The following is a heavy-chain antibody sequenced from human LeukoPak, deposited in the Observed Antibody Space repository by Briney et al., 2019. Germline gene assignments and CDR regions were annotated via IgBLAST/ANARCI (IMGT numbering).Heavy chain of an antibody. CDR2: IKHDGSEK. D-gene: IGHD3-3*01. Sequence: GGSLRLSCAASGFTFSSYWMNWARQAPGKGLEWVASIKHDGSEKYYVDSVRGRFTISRDNTMNSLYLQMSSLRAEDTAVYYCATDRGWRTSGYYLYYFEYWGQGTLVTFSS. V-gene: IGHV3-7*01. J-gene: IGHJ4*02. CDR3: ATDRGWRTSGYYLYYFEY. CDR1: GFTFSSYW.